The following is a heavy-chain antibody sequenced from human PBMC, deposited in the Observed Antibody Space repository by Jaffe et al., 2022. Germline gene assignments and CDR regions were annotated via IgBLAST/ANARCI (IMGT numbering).Heavy chain of an antibody. J-gene: IGHJ2*01. CDR3: ARGSHGDYIGYYGDL. Sequence: EVQLVESGGGLVQPGGSLRLSCAASGFTFSSYWMTWVRQAPGKGLEWVANMNQDGNKIYYVDSVKGRFTISRDNAKNSLYLQINSLRAEDAAVYYCARGSHGDYIGYYGDLWGRGTLVTVSS. CDR2: MNQDGNKI. D-gene: IGHD4-17*01. CDR1: GFTFSSYW. V-gene: IGHV3-7*01.